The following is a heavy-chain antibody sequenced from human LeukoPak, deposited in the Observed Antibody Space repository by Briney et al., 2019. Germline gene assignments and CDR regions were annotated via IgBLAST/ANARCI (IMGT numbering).Heavy chain of an antibody. V-gene: IGHV4-59*01. CDR1: GGSISSYY. Sequence: TSETLSLTSTVSGGSISSYYWSWIRQPPGKGLEWIGYIYYSGSTNYNPSLKSRVTISVDTSKNQFSLKLSSLTAADTAVYYCARVVVITGNWFDPWGQGTLVTVSS. CDR3: ARVVVITGNWFDP. D-gene: IGHD3-22*01. CDR2: IYYSGST. J-gene: IGHJ5*02.